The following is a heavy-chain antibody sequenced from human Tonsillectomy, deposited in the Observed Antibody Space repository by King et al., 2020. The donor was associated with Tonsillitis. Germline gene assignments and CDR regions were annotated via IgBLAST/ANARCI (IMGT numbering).Heavy chain of an antibody. Sequence: QLQESGPGLVKPSETLSLTCTVSGGSISSSSYYWGWIRQPPGKGLEWIGRIYYSGSTYYNPSLKSRVTISVDTSKNQFSLKLSSVTAADTAVYYCARSADYGDYGYWGQGTLVTVSS. CDR3: ARSADYGDYGY. CDR1: GGSISSSSYY. V-gene: IGHV4-39*01. J-gene: IGHJ4*02. D-gene: IGHD4-17*01. CDR2: IYYSGST.